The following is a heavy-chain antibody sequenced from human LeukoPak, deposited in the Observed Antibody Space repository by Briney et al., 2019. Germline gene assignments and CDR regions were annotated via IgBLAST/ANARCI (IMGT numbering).Heavy chain of an antibody. CDR3: ARDSAYIFDY. CDR1: GFTFSNYW. J-gene: IGHJ4*02. D-gene: IGHD1-1*01. V-gene: IGHV3-7*01. Sequence: GGSLRLSCVASGFTFSNYWMSWVRQAPGKGLEWVANIKHDGSEKYYVDSMKGRFTISRDNAKSSLYLQINSLRAEDTAVYYCARDSAYIFDYWGQGTLVTVSS. CDR2: IKHDGSEK.